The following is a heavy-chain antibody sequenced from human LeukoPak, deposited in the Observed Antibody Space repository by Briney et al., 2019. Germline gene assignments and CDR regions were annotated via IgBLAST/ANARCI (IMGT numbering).Heavy chain of an antibody. V-gene: IGHV3-23*01. CDR2: IGGSGGST. CDR3: AKEGRSSWYVFMVY. CDR1: GFTFSSYA. J-gene: IGHJ4*02. Sequence: GASLRLSCAASGFTFSSYAMSWVRQAPGKGLEWVSAIGGSGGSTYYADSVKGRFTISRDNSKNTLYLRMNSLRAEDTAVYYCAKEGRSSWYVFMVYWGQGTLVTVSS. D-gene: IGHD6-13*01.